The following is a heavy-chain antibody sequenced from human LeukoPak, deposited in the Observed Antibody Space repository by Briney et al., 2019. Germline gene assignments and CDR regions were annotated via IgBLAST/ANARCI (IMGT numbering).Heavy chain of an antibody. Sequence: PGGTLRLSCVASGFTFTSPWMHWFRQPPGKGVVWFSRINIDGTTTGYAASVRGRFTISRDNAKSTLYLQMNGLRAEDTAVYYCARDLTWNTADYWGQGTLVTVSS. D-gene: IGHD1/OR15-1a*01. CDR3: ARDLTWNTADY. CDR1: GFTFTSPW. V-gene: IGHV3-74*01. J-gene: IGHJ4*02. CDR2: INIDGTTT.